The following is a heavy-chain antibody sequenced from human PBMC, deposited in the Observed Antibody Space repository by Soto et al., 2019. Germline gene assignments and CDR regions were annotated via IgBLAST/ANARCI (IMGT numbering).Heavy chain of an antibody. V-gene: IGHV1-8*01. CDR2: MNPNSGNT. CDR3: ARGPFCSGGTCHSLVASYFYF. D-gene: IGHD3-3*01. Sequence: ASVKVSCKASEYTFTSYDINWVRQATGQGLEWMGWMNPNSGNTGFAQNFQGRLTMTRNTSITTAYMELSSLTSEDTAVYYCARGPFCSGGTCHSLVASYFYFWGQEAPLTISS. CDR1: EYTFTSYD. J-gene: IGHJ4*02.